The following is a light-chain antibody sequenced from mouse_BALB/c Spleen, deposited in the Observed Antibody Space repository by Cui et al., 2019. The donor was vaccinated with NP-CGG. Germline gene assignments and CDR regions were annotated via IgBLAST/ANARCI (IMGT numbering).Light chain of an antibody. J-gene: IGLJ1*01. CDR2: GTN. Sequence: QAVVTQEYALTTSPGETVTLTCRSSTGAVTTSNYANWVQEKPDHLFTGLIGGTNNRTPGVPARFSGSLIGDKAALTITGAQTEDEAIYFCALWYSNHWVFGGGTELTVL. CDR3: ALWYSNHWV. V-gene: IGLV1*01. CDR1: TGAVTTSNY.